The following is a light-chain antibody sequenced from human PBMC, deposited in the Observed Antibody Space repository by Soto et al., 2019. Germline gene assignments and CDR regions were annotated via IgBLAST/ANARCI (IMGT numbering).Light chain of an antibody. J-gene: IGKJ4*01. CDR1: QSVSSTY. CDR2: GAS. V-gene: IGKV3-20*01. Sequence: EIVLTQSPGTLSLFAGERATLSCRASQSVSSTYLAWYQQKPGRAPRLLIYGASSRATAIPDRFSGSGYGTDFTLTISRLEPEDFAVYYCQQYGSSRLTFGGGTKVDIK. CDR3: QQYGSSRLT.